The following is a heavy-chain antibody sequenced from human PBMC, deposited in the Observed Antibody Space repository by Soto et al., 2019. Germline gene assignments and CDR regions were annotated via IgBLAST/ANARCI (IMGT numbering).Heavy chain of an antibody. CDR2: ISGSGGST. CDR3: AKDEFFVVVPAADQTHDDY. D-gene: IGHD2-2*01. CDR1: GFTFSSYA. J-gene: IGHJ4*02. Sequence: GGSLRLSCAASGFTFSSYAMSWVRQAPGKGLEWVSAISGSGGSTYYADSVKGRFTISRDNSKNTLYLQMNSLRAEDTAVYYCAKDEFFVVVPAADQTHDDYWGQGTLVTVSS. V-gene: IGHV3-23*01.